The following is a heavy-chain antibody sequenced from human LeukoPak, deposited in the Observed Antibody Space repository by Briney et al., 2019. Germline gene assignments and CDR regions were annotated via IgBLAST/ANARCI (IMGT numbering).Heavy chain of an antibody. D-gene: IGHD4/OR15-4a*01. CDR1: GFTFDDYG. Sequence: GGSLRLSCAASGFTFDDYGMSWVRQAPGKGLEWVSGINWNGGSTGYADSVKGRFTISRDNAKNSLYLQTNSLRAEDTALYHCARAPGTMHRNWFDPWGQGTLVTVSS. CDR2: INWNGGST. CDR3: ARAPGTMHRNWFDP. J-gene: IGHJ5*02. V-gene: IGHV3-20*01.